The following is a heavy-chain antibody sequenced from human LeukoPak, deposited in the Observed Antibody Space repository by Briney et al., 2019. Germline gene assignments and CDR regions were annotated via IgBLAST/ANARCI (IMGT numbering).Heavy chain of an antibody. CDR3: AKVVRYDYYYYMDV. Sequence: GGSLRLSCAASGFTFSSYGMHWVRQAPGKGLEWVAFIRYDGSNKYYADSVKGRFTISRDNSKNTLYLQMNSLRAEDTAVYYCAKVVRYDYYYYMDVCGKGTTVTVSS. D-gene: IGHD2-8*02. CDR2: IRYDGSNK. J-gene: IGHJ6*03. V-gene: IGHV3-30*02. CDR1: GFTFSSYG.